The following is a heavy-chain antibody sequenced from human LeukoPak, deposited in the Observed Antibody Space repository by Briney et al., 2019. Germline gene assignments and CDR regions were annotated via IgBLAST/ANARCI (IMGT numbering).Heavy chain of an antibody. CDR2: IHHSGST. Sequence: SETLSLTCTVSGYSISSSYYWGWIRQPPGKGLEWIGSIHHSGSTYYNPSLKSRVTISVDTSKTQFSLTLSSVTAADTAVYYCARDRFGMSATGTDFDFWGRGTLLTVSS. CDR1: GYSISSSYY. V-gene: IGHV4-38-2*02. D-gene: IGHD1-14*01. J-gene: IGHJ4*02. CDR3: ARDRFGMSATGTDFDF.